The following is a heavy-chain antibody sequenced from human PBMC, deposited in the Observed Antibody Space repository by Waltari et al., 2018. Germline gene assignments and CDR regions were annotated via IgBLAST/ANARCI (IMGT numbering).Heavy chain of an antibody. V-gene: IGHV4-39*07. CDR3: ARAAIHSSAWPLNRYYFDY. CDR1: GGSISSRSYC. D-gene: IGHD6-19*01. CDR2: ICYSGDT. Sequence: QLQLQESGPGLVKPSETLSLTCSVSGGSISSRSYCWGWIRQPPGKGLEWIGNICYSGDTFYNPSLKRPVIISADMSKNQFFLRLNSVTAADTAVYYCARAAIHSSAWPLNRYYFDYWGQGTQVPVSS. J-gene: IGHJ4*02.